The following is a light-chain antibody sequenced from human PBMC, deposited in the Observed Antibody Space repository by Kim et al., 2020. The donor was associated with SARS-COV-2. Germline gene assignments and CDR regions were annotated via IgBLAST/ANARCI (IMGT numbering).Light chain of an antibody. J-gene: IGKJ2*01. CDR3: QHYIRFPYT. Sequence: DIQMTQSPSTLSASVGDRFTITCRASQTISTWLAWYQQKPGKAPKLLLYLASTLESGVPSRFSGSGSGTEFTLTIDSLQPDDFATYYCQHYIRFPYTFGQGTKLEI. CDR1: QTISTW. CDR2: LAS. V-gene: IGKV1-5*03.